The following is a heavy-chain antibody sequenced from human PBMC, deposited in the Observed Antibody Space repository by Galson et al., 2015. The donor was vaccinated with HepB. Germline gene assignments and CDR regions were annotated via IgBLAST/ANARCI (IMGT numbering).Heavy chain of an antibody. CDR3: STDPAERVVVMSFDY. CDR1: GFTFSNAW. CDR2: IKSKADGGTT. V-gene: IGHV3-15*07. D-gene: IGHD3-22*01. Sequence: SLRLSCAASGFTFSNAWMNWVRQAPGKGLEWVGRIKSKADGGTTDFAAPVKGRFTISRDDSKNTLYLQMNSLKTEDTAVYYCSTDPAERVVVMSFDYWGQGTLVTVSS. J-gene: IGHJ4*02.